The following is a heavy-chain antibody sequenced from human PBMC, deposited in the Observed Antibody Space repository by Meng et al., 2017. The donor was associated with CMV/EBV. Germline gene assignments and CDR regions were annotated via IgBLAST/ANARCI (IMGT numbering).Heavy chain of an antibody. D-gene: IGHD1-26*01. CDR3: ARVGVGATWYFDY. CDR2: ISAYNGNT. CDR1: GYTFTSYG. J-gene: IGHJ4*02. V-gene: IGHV1-18*01. Sequence: LVQSQAGLKRPVASVKVSCKTSGYTFTSYGISWVRQAPGQGLEWMGWISAYNGNTNYAQKLQGRVTMSTDTSTSTAYMELRSLRSDDTAVYYCARVGVGATWYFDYWGQGTLVTVSS.